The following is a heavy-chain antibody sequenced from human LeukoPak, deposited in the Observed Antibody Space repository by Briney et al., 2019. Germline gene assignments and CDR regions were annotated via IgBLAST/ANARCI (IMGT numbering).Heavy chain of an antibody. D-gene: IGHD5-18*01. Sequence: PGGSLRLSCAVSGFTFSGFWMSWSRQAPGKGLEWVASINSDGSEGYYADVVKGRFTISRDNAKNSLYLQINSLRAEDTAVYYCARERIQLWLRAGAFDIWGQGTMVTVSS. V-gene: IGHV3-7*03. CDR1: GFTFSGFW. CDR3: ARERIQLWLRAGAFDI. J-gene: IGHJ3*02. CDR2: INSDGSEG.